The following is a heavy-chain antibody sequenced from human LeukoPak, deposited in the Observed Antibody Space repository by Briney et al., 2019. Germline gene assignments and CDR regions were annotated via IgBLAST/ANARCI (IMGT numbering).Heavy chain of an antibody. J-gene: IGHJ3*02. CDR2: INWNGGST. Sequence: PGGSLRLSCAASGFTFSSYAMSWVRQAPGKGLEWVSGINWNGGSTGYADSVKGRFTISRDNAKNSLYLQMNSLRAEDTALYYCARGHYDFWSGYNIDAFDIWGQGTMVTVSS. V-gene: IGHV3-20*04. CDR1: GFTFSSYA. CDR3: ARGHYDFWSGYNIDAFDI. D-gene: IGHD3-3*01.